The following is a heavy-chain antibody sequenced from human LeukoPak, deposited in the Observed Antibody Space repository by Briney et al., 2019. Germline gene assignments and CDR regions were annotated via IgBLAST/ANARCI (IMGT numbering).Heavy chain of an antibody. Sequence: SETLSLTCAVYGGSFSGYYWSWIRQPPGKGLEWIGEINHSGSTNYNPSLKSRVTISVDTSKNQFSLKLSSVTAADTAVYYCVRLMGQWLVPDYWGQGTLVTVSS. CDR1: GGSFSGYY. CDR3: VRLMGQWLVPDY. V-gene: IGHV4-34*01. CDR2: INHSGST. J-gene: IGHJ4*02. D-gene: IGHD6-19*01.